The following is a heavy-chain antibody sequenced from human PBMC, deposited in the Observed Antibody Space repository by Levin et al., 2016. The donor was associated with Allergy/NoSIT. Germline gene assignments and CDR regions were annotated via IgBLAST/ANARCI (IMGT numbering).Heavy chain of an antibody. V-gene: IGHV3-30*03. D-gene: IGHD3-10*02. CDR1: GYSFSTYA. Sequence: GGSLRLSCAASGYSFSTYAMHWVRQAPGKGLEWVASISEDGDKTYYADSVRGRFSISRDDSMNTHYLQMNSLGSEDTAVYYCAAAVVRGVRTLDQWGQGTLVTVSS. J-gene: IGHJ4*02. CDR2: ISEDGDKT. CDR3: AAAVVRGVRTLDQ.